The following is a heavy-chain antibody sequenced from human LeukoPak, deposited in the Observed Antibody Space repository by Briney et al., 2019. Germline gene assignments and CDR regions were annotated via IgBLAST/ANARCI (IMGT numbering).Heavy chain of an antibody. CDR1: GGSFSGYY. J-gene: IGHJ4*02. Sequence: PSETLSLTCAVYGGSFSGYYWSCIPKPPGKGLEWIGEINHSGSTNYNPSLKSRVTISVDTSKNQFSLKLSSVAAADTAVYYCARGRRYSYALDYWGQGTLVTVSS. CDR2: INHSGST. V-gene: IGHV4-34*01. CDR3: ARGRRYSYALDY. D-gene: IGHD5-18*01.